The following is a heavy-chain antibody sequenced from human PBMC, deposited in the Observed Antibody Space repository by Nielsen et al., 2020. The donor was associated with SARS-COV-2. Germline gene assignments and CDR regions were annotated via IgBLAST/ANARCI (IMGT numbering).Heavy chain of an antibody. CDR3: AKMSPPGIAVGTAEYFQH. Sequence: GESLKISCPASGFIFSSYAMSWVRQVPGKGLEWVSAISGSGGRTYYADSVKGRFTISRDNSKNTLYVLMNSLSAEDTAVYYCAKMSPPGIAVGTAEYFQHWGQGTLVTVSS. D-gene: IGHD6-19*01. CDR1: GFIFSSYA. CDR2: ISGSGGRT. J-gene: IGHJ1*01. V-gene: IGHV3-23*01.